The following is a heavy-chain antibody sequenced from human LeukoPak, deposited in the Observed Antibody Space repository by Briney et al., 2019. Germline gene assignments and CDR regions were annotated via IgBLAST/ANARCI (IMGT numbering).Heavy chain of an antibody. CDR3: ARALRLGELSLFDFDY. J-gene: IGHJ4*02. CDR2: INAGNGNT. D-gene: IGHD3-16*02. Sequence: ASVKVSCKASGYTFTSYVMHWVRQAPGQRLEWMGWINAGNGNTKYSQKFQGRVTITRDTSASTAYMELSSLRSEDTAVYYCARALRLGELSLFDFDYWGQGTLVTVSS. CDR1: GYTFTSYV. V-gene: IGHV1-3*01.